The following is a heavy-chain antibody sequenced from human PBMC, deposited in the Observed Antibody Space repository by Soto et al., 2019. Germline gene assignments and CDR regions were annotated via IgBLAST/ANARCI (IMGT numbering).Heavy chain of an antibody. CDR3: ARGKGSITGTTFGFWFDP. CDR2: INAGNGNT. CDR1: GYTFTSYA. V-gene: IGHV1-3*01. J-gene: IGHJ5*02. Sequence: ASVKVSCKASGYTFTSYAMHWVRQAPGQRLEWMGWINAGNGNTKYSQKFQGRVTITRDTSASTAYMELSSLRSEDTAVYYCARGKGSITGTTFGFWFDPWGQGTLVTVSS. D-gene: IGHD1-7*01.